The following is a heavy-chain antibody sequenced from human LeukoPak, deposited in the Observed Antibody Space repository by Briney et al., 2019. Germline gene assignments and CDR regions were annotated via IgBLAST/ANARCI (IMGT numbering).Heavy chain of an antibody. D-gene: IGHD7-27*01. CDR2: INPKSGGT. V-gene: IGHV1-2*02. Sequence: ASVKVSCKASGYMFTGSSMHWVRQAPGQGLEWMGWINPKSGGTNYAQKFQGRVTMTRDTSISTAYMELSRLRSDDTAVYYCARWEAGDSYWYFDLWGRGTLVTVSS. J-gene: IGHJ2*01. CDR1: GYMFTGSS. CDR3: ARWEAGDSYWYFDL.